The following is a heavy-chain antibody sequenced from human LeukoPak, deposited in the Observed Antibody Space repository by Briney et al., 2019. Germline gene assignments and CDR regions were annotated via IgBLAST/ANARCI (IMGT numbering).Heavy chain of an antibody. CDR2: ISGRGGST. CDR1: GFTFSSYA. CDR3: AKVKGGYDSDDAFDI. D-gene: IGHD5-12*01. Sequence: GGSLRLSCAASGFTFSSYAMSWVRQAPGKGLEWVSDISGRGGSTYYADSVKGWFTIYRDNSKNSLYLQMNSLRAEDTAVYYCAKVKGGYDSDDAFDIWGQGTMVTVSS. V-gene: IGHV3-23*01. J-gene: IGHJ3*02.